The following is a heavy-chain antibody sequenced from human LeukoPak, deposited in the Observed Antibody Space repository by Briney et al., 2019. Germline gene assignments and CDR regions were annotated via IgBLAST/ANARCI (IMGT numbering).Heavy chain of an antibody. CDR3: ARGGGWGNWNDAVDY. J-gene: IGHJ4*02. Sequence: SEALSLTCTVSGGSISNYYWSWIRQTPGKGLEWIGYIHNSGSTKYNPSLKSPVSISVDTSKNQFSLKVNSVTAADTAVYYCARGGGWGNWNDAVDYWGQGTLVTVSS. V-gene: IGHV4-59*01. D-gene: IGHD1-1*01. CDR1: GGSISNYY. CDR2: IHNSGST.